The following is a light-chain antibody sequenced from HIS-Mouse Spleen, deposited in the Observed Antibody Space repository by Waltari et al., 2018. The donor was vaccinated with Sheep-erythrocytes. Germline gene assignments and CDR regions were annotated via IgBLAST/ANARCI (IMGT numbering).Light chain of an antibody. Sequence: QSALTQPRSVSGSPGQSVTISCTGTSSDGGGYNYVSWYQHHPGKAPKLMVYDVSNRTEGVPDRFWGSTSGNTASLTSAGLDAEDEADYSCCSSAASYRQVFATGTTVTV. CDR2: DVS. CDR3: CSSAASYRQV. V-gene: IGLV2-11*01. J-gene: IGLJ1*01. CDR1: SSDGGGYNY.